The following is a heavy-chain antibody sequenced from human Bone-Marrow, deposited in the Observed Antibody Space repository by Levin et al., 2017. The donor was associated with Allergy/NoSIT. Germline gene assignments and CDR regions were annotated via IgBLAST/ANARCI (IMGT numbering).Heavy chain of an antibody. V-gene: IGHV3-48*03. Sequence: PGGSLRLSCAASGFTFSSYEMNWVRQAPGKGLEWVSYISSSGSTIYYADSVKGRFTISRDNAKNSLYLQMNSLRAEDTAVYYCASSLWFRAYFDYWGQGTLVTVSS. CDR3: ASSLWFRAYFDY. J-gene: IGHJ4*02. CDR1: GFTFSSYE. D-gene: IGHD3-10*01. CDR2: ISSSGSTI.